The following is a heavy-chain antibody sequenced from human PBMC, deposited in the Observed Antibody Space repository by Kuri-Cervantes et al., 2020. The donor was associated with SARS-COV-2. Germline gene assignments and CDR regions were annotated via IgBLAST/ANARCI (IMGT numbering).Heavy chain of an antibody. CDR2: IYYSGST. J-gene: IGHJ6*02. CDR1: GGSISSGGYY. Sequence: LRLSCTVSGGSISSGGYYWSWIRQHPGKGLEWIGYIYYSGSTYYNPSLKSRVTISVDTSKNQFSLKLSSVTAADTAVYYCARGTSGRDDFWSGYYVGYYYYYGMDVWGQGTTVTVSS. D-gene: IGHD3-3*01. V-gene: IGHV4-31*03. CDR3: ARGTSGRDDFWSGYYVGYYYYYGMDV.